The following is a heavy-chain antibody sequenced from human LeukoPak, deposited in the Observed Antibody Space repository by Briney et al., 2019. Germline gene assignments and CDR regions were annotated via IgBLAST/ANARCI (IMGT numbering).Heavy chain of an antibody. CDR1: GGTFSSYA. CDR2: IIPIFGTA. V-gene: IGHV1-69*13. J-gene: IGHJ6*02. CDR3: ARSHYDILTGYYKGYYYYGMDV. Sequence: ASVKVSCKASGGTFSSYAISWVRQAPGQGLEWMGGIIPIFGTANYAQKFQGRVTITADESTSTAYMELSSLRSEDTAVYHCARSHYDILTGYYKGYYYYGMDVWGQGTTVTVSS. D-gene: IGHD3-9*01.